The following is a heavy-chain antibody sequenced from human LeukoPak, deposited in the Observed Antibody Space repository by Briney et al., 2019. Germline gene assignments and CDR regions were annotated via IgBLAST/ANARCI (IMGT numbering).Heavy chain of an antibody. CDR2: LSDRGGGT. Sequence: GGSLRLSCAASGFSLSSYGMTWVRQAPGKGLEWVSTLSDRGGGTYYADSVKGRFTISRDNSRNTLYLQMHSLRVEDTAVYYCARVHTVVTPFDSWGQGTLVTVSS. CDR1: GFSLSSYG. V-gene: IGHV3-23*01. CDR3: ARVHTVVTPFDS. J-gene: IGHJ4*02. D-gene: IGHD4-23*01.